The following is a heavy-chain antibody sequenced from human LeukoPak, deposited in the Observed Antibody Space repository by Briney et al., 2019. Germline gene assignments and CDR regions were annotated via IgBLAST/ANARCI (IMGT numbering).Heavy chain of an antibody. V-gene: IGHV3-30*02. CDR1: GFTFSYHG. Sequence: GESLRLSCAASGFTFSYHGMHWVRQAPGKGLEWVAFILFDGSNKYYADSVKGRFIISRDNSKNTLSLQMNSLRREDTAFYYCANDPPGDGNYYWWGQGTLVTVSS. J-gene: IGHJ4*02. D-gene: IGHD5-24*01. CDR2: ILFDGSNK. CDR3: ANDPPGDGNYYW.